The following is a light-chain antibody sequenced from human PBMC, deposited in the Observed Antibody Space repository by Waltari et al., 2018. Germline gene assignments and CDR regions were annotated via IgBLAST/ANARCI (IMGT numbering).Light chain of an antibody. V-gene: IGKV3-15*01. CDR2: GAT. CDR3: QQYVNYWT. Sequence: EIVLTQSPATLYVSPGERVSLSCRASHTISSNLAWYHQKPGQAPRLLMFGATTRATDIPARFSGSGSGTEFTLTISSLQPDDFGTYYCQQYVNYWTFGQGTKVEIK. CDR1: HTISSN. J-gene: IGKJ1*01.